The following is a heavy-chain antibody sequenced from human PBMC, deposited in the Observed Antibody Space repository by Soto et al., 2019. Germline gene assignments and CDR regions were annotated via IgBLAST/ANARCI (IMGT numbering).Heavy chain of an antibody. CDR3: ARGGTNYYGSGSYPRK. D-gene: IGHD3-10*01. J-gene: IGHJ4*02. CDR2: INHSGST. CDR1: GGSFSGYY. V-gene: IGHV4-34*01. Sequence: PSETLSLTCAVYGGSFSGYYWSWIRQPPGKGLEWIGEINHSGSTNYNPSLKSRVTISVDTSKNQFSLKLSSVTAADMAVYYCARGGTNYYGSGSYPRKWGQGTLVTVSS.